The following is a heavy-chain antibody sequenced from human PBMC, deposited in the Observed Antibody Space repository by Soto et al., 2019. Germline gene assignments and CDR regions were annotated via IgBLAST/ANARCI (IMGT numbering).Heavy chain of an antibody. Sequence: SVSNAWMNWVRQAPGKGLGWVGRIKSKTDGGTTDYAAPVKGRFTISRDDSKNTLYLQMNSLKTEDTAVYYCTTYVFDFWSGYPVRLDVWGQGTTVTVSS. CDR2: IKSKTDGGTT. J-gene: IGHJ6*02. CDR1: SVSNAW. D-gene: IGHD3-3*01. CDR3: TTYVFDFWSGYPVRLDV. V-gene: IGHV3-15*07.